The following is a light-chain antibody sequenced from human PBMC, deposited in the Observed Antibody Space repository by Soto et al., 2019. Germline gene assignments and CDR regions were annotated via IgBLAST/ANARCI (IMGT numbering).Light chain of an antibody. CDR2: VAS. V-gene: IGKV3-15*01. CDR3: QQYNNWPPIT. J-gene: IGKJ5*01. Sequence: EIVMTPSPATLSVSPGERATLSCRASQSVGNNLAWYQQKPGQAPRLLIHVASTRATGIPARFSGGGSGTEFALTISSLQSEDFAVYSCQQYNNWPPITFGQGTRLE. CDR1: QSVGNN.